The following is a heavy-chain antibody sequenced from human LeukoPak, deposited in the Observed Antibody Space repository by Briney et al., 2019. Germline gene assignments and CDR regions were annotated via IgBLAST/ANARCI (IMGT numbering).Heavy chain of an antibody. CDR1: GYSFTSYW. CDR3: ARLVEQFSGSYYYFDY. J-gene: IGHJ4*02. Sequence: GESLKISCKGSGYSFTSYWIGWVRQMPGKGLEWMGIIYPGDSDTRYSPSFQGQVTISADKSISTAYLQWSSLKASDTAMYYCARLVEQFSGSYYYFDYWGRGTLVTVSS. V-gene: IGHV5-51*01. CDR2: IYPGDSDT. D-gene: IGHD1-26*01.